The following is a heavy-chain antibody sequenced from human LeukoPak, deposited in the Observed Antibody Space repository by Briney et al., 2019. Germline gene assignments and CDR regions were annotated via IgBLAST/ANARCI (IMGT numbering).Heavy chain of an antibody. CDR1: GYTFTGYY. CDR3: ARGDIVVVPAAIHYYYYYYMDV. Sequence: ASVKVSCKASGYTFTGYYMHWVRQAPGQGLEWMGWINPNSGGTNYAQKSQGRVTMTRDTSISTAYMELSRLRSDDTAVYYCARGDIVVVPAAIHYYYYYYMDVWGKGTTVTVSS. V-gene: IGHV1-2*02. J-gene: IGHJ6*03. CDR2: INPNSGGT. D-gene: IGHD2-2*01.